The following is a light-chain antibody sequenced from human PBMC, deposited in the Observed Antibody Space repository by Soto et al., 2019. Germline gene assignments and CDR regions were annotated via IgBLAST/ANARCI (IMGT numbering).Light chain of an antibody. CDR2: AAS. V-gene: IGKV1-39*01. CDR1: QTISNY. J-gene: IGKJ1*01. Sequence: DIQMTQSPSSLSASVGDRVTITCRASQTISNYLNWYQQKPGKAPKLLIYAASSLQSGVPSRFSARGSGTGFTPTISTLQPEDFATYYCQPGHSTPPCTFGQGTKVEIK. CDR3: QPGHSTPPCT.